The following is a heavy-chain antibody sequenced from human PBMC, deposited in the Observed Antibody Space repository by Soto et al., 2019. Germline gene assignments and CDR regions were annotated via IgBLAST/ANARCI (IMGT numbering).Heavy chain of an antibody. J-gene: IGHJ4*02. D-gene: IGHD3-3*01. V-gene: IGHV3-33*01. CDR2: IWYDGSNE. CDR3: ARADRILEWLPTFGY. Sequence: QVQLVESGGGVVQPGRSLRLSCEASGFTFSSYGMHWVRQAPGKGLEWVAVIWYDGSNEYYADSVKGRSTISRDNSKNTLYLQMNILRAEDTAVYYCARADRILEWLPTFGYWGQVTLVTVAS. CDR1: GFTFSSYG.